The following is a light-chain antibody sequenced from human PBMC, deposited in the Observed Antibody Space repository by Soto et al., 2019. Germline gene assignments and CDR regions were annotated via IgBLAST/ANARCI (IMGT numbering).Light chain of an antibody. J-gene: IGKJ1*01. CDR1: PSVTSN. Sequence: EIVLTQSPATLSLSPGERATLSCRASPSVTSNLAWYQQKPGQAPRLLIYDASNRATGIPVRFSGSGSGTDYTLTITNLEPEDFAIYYCQQRSNWPWTFGQGTKVDTK. V-gene: IGKV3-11*01. CDR3: QQRSNWPWT. CDR2: DAS.